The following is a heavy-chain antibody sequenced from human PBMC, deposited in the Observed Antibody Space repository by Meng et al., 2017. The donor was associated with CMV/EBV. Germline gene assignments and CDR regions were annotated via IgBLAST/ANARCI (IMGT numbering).Heavy chain of an antibody. D-gene: IGHD5-18*01. CDR1: GFSLSTSGVG. V-gene: IGHV2-5*01. CDR3: AHSLDYSYEARWFDP. CDR2: IYWNDDK. J-gene: IGHJ5*02. Sequence: SGPTLVKPTQTLTLTCTFSGFSLSTSGVGVGWIRQPPGKALEWLALIYWNDDKRYSPSLKSRLTITKDTSKNQVVLTMTNMYPVDTATYYCAHSLDYSYEARWFDPWGQGTLVTVSS.